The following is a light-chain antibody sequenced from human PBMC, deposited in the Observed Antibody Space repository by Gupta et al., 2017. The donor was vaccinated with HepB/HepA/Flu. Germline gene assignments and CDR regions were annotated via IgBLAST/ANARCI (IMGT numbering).Light chain of an antibody. CDR1: SSDVGVYNY. J-gene: IGLJ2*01. CDR3: SSLTTSAIVV. V-gene: IGLV2-14*01. CDR2: DVS. Sequence: HSPLTQPASVSVSPRQSITISCTGTSSDVGVYNYVSCYRQSPGKPPNLIIYDVSNRPPGVSGRFSGSKSGTTAFTTISGLQAEDEADYYCSSLTTSAIVVFGGGTRLTGL.